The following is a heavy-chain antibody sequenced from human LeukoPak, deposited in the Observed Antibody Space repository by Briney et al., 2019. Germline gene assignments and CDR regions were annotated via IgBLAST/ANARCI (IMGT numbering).Heavy chain of an antibody. D-gene: IGHD5-24*01. CDR1: GFSFSYNS. CDR3: ARGGGRGGYNFGY. CDR2: IDSTGTII. Sequence: GGSLRLSCATSGFSFSYNSMNWVRQDPGKGLEWVSYIDSTGTIIFYADSVKGRFTISRDNSKNTLYLQMNSLRAEDTAVYYCARGGGRGGYNFGYWGQGTLVTVSS. J-gene: IGHJ4*02. V-gene: IGHV3-21*04.